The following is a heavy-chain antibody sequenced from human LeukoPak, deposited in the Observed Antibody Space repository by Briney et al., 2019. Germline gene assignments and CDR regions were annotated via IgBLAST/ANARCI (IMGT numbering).Heavy chain of an antibody. CDR3: ARHGGAAAAIDY. V-gene: IGHV4-39*01. Sequence: SETLSLTCSVSGGFVSSSSYFWGWIRQPPGKGLEWSGSTYYSGTTYYNPSLKSRITISVDTSKNQFSLKLTSVTAADTAVYYCARHGGAAAAIDYWGQGTLVTVSS. CDR2: TYYSGTT. J-gene: IGHJ4*02. CDR1: GGFVSSSSYF. D-gene: IGHD6-13*01.